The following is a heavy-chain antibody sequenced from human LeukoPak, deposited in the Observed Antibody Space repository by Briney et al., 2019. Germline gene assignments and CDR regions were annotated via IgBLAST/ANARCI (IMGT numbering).Heavy chain of an antibody. J-gene: IGHJ4*02. V-gene: IGHV3-74*01. CDR1: GFTFSNYW. CDR3: AREFADYYDSSGSFGY. Sequence: GGSLRLSCAASGFTFSNYWMHWVRQAPGKGLVWVSRIISDGSYTFYADSVKGRFTISRDNARNTPYLQMNSLRAEDTAVYYCAREFADYYDSSGSFGYWGQGTLVTVPS. CDR2: IISDGSYT. D-gene: IGHD3-22*01.